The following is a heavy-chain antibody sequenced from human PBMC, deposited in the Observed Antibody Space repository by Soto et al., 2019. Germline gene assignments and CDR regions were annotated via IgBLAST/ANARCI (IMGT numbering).Heavy chain of an antibody. CDR1: GDPFSNYD. J-gene: IGHJ6*02. CDR3: ARGRNGMDV. V-gene: IGHV1-8*01. CDR2: MNPNSGNT. Sequence: QVQLVQSGAEVKKPGASVKVSCKASGDPFSNYDIKWVRQATGQGLGWMGWMNPNSGNTGSARKFQGRVTMTRNTSTSPASMALSSLRSEDTAVYYCARGRNGMDVGGQGTTVTVSS.